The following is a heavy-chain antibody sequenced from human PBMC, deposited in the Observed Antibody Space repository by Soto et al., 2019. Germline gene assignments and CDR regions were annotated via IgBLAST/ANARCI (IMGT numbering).Heavy chain of an antibody. D-gene: IGHD3-10*01. J-gene: IGHJ6*04. CDR3: ARVRGGSGYAMDV. CDR2: ISSSSSYI. Sequence: GGSLRLSCAASGFTFSSYSMNWVRQAPGKGLEWVSSISSSSSYIYYADSVKGRFTISRDNAKNSLYLQMNSLRAEDTAVYYCARVRGGSGYAMDVWGKGTTVTVSS. CDR1: GFTFSSYS. V-gene: IGHV3-21*01.